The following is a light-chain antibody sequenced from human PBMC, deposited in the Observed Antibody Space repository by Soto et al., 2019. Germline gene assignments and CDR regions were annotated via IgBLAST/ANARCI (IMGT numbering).Light chain of an antibody. CDR2: DVS. J-gene: IGLJ1*01. CDR1: SSDVGGFNS. Sequence: LTQPASVSRSPGQSITISCTGTSSDVGGFNSVSWYQQHPGKAPKLIIYDVSIRPSGVSNRFSGSKSGNTASLTISGLQAEDEADYYCNSYSSSSPSYVFGTGTKVTVL. V-gene: IGLV2-14*01. CDR3: NSYSSSSPSYV.